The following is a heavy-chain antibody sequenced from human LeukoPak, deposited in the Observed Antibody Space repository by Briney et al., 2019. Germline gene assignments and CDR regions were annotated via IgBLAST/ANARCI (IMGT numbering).Heavy chain of an antibody. CDR3: ASSHARGRGEVSRSGFDP. V-gene: IGHV4-59*01. CDR1: GGSISSYY. Sequence: SETLSLTCTVSGGSISSYYWSWIRQPPGKGLEWIGYIYYSGSTNYNPSLKSRVTISVDTSKNQFSLKLSSVIAADTAVYYCASSHARGRGEVSRSGFDPWGQGTLVTVSS. CDR2: IYYSGST. J-gene: IGHJ5*02. D-gene: IGHD3-16*01.